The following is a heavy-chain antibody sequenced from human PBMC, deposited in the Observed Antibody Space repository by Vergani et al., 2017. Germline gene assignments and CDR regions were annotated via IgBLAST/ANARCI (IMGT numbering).Heavy chain of an antibody. Sequence: QVQLQESGPGLVKPSETLSLTCTVSGGSISSYYWSGIRQPQGKGLEWIGYIYYSGSTNYKPSLKSRVTISVDTSKNQFSLKLSSVTAADTAVYYCARNPYCGGDCYSDALDIWGQGTMVTVSS. CDR2: IYYSGST. J-gene: IGHJ3*02. D-gene: IGHD2-21*02. CDR3: ARNPYCGGDCYSDALDI. CDR1: GGSISSYY. V-gene: IGHV4-59*01.